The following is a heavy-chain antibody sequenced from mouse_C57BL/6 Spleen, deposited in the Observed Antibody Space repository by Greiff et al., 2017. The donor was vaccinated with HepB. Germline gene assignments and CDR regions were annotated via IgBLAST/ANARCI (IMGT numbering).Heavy chain of an antibody. D-gene: IGHD4-1*01. J-gene: IGHJ4*01. Sequence: VQLQQSGAELVRPGASVKLSCTASGFNIKDYYMHWVKQRPEQGLEWIGRIDPEDGDTEYAPKFQGKATMTADTSSNTAYLQLSSLTSEDTAVYYCTRYWDGARDYAMDYWGQGTSVTVSS. CDR2: IDPEDGDT. V-gene: IGHV14-1*01. CDR3: TRYWDGARDYAMDY. CDR1: GFNIKDYY.